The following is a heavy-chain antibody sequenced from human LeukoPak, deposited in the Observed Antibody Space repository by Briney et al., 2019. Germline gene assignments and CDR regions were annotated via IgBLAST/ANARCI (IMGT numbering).Heavy chain of an antibody. Sequence: ASVKVSCKASGYTFISYGISWVRQAPGQGLEWMGWISAYNGNTNYAQKLQGRVTMTTDTSTSTACMELRSLRSDDTAVYYCARVARGSFYYYGMDVWGQGTTVTVSS. CDR1: GYTFISYG. V-gene: IGHV1-18*01. CDR2: ISAYNGNT. D-gene: IGHD3-10*01. J-gene: IGHJ6*02. CDR3: ARVARGSFYYYGMDV.